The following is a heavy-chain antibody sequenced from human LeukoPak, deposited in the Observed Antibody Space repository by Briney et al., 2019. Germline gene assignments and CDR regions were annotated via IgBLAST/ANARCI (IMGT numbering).Heavy chain of an antibody. V-gene: IGHV1-2*02. CDR3: ATDTRGYSSYDP. Sequence: ASVKVSCKSSGYTFTGYYMHWMRQPPGQGLEWMGWINPNSGGTNYAQKFQGRVTMTRHTSNSTAYMELSRLRSDDTAVYYCATDTRGYSSYDPWGQGTLVTVSS. CDR1: GYTFTGYY. J-gene: IGHJ5*02. D-gene: IGHD5-18*01. CDR2: INPNSGGT.